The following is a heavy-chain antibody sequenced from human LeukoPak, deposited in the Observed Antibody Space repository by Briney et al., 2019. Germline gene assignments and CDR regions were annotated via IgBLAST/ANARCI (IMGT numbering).Heavy chain of an antibody. D-gene: IGHD2-2*02. J-gene: IGHJ4*02. CDR2: IYNSGST. CDR1: GYSISSGYY. V-gene: IGHV4-38-2*01. Sequence: PSETLSLTCAVSGYSISSGYYWDWIRQPPGKGLEWIGSIYNSGSTYYNPSLKSRVTISVDTSKNHFSLNLKSVTAADTAVYYCARHRRYCSSSNCYTFDYWGQGALVTVSS. CDR3: ARHRRYCSSSNCYTFDY.